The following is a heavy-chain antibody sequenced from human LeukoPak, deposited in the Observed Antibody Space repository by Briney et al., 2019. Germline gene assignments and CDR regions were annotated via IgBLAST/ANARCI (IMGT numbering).Heavy chain of an antibody. J-gene: IGHJ4*02. CDR3: AKNLGNFDY. CDR1: GFTFSNYA. Sequence: GGSLRLSCAASGFTFSNYAISWVRQAPGKGLEWVSAISGSDDSTYYADSVKGRFTISRDNSKNTLYLQMNSLRAEDTAVYYCAKNLGNFDYWGQGTLVTVSS. V-gene: IGHV3-23*01. CDR2: ISGSDDST.